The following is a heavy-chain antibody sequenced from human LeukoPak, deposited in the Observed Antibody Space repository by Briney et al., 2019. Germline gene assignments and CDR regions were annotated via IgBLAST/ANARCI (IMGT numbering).Heavy chain of an antibody. J-gene: IGHJ4*02. D-gene: IGHD3-22*01. CDR2: IYHSGST. CDR3: ATNYYDSSGYRDY. V-gene: IGHV4-39*07. CDR1: GGSISSSSYY. Sequence: SETLSLTCTVSGGSISSSSYYWGWIRQPPGKGLEWIGSIYHSGSTNYNPSLKSRVTISVDKSKNQFSLKLSSVTAADTAVYYCATNYYDSSGYRDYWGQGTLVTVSS.